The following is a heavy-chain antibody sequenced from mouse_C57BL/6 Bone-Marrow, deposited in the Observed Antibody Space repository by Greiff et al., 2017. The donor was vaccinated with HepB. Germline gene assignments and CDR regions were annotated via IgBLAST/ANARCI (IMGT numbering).Heavy chain of an antibody. D-gene: IGHD1-1*01. CDR3: ARHRGITYYFDY. J-gene: IGHJ2*01. CDR1: GFTFSSYG. Sequence: EVKLMESGGDLVKPGGSLKLSCAASGFTFSSYGMSWVRQTPDKRLEWVATISSGGSYTYYPDSVKGRFTISRDNAKNTLYLQMSSLKSEDTAMYYCARHRGITYYFDYWGQGTTLTVSS. V-gene: IGHV5-6*01. CDR2: ISSGGSYT.